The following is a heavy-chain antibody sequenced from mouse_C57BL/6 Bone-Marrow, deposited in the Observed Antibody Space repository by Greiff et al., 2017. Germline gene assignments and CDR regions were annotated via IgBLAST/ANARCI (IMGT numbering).Heavy chain of an antibody. CDR3: ASRDGYFHYYAMDY. Sequence: VQLQQSGPELVKPGASVKISCKASGYSFTDYNMNWVKQSNGKSLEWIGVINPNYGTTSYNQKFKGKATLTVDQSSSTAYMQLNSLTSEDSAVYYVASRDGYFHYYAMDYWGQGTSVTVSS. J-gene: IGHJ4*01. CDR2: INPNYGTT. CDR1: GYSFTDYN. D-gene: IGHD2-3*01. V-gene: IGHV1-39*01.